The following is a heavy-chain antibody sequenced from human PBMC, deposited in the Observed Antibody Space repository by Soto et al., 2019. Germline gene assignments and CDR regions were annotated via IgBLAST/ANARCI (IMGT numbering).Heavy chain of an antibody. CDR3: ARVKEEEGDFWSGNPTTYYFDY. CDR2: IYYSGST. CDR1: GGSISSGYYY. V-gene: IGHV4-61*01. J-gene: IGHJ4*02. Sequence: SETLSLTCSVSGGSISSGYYYWSWIRQPPGKGLEWIGNIYYSGSTNYNPSLKSRVTISVDTSKNQFSLKLSSVTAADTAVYYCARVKEEEGDFWSGNPTTYYFDYWGQGTLVTVSS. D-gene: IGHD3-3*01.